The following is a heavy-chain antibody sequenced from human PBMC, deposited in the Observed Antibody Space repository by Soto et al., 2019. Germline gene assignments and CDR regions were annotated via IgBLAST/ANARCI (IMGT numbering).Heavy chain of an antibody. Sequence: QVQLVQSGAEVKKPGASVKVYCKASGYTFSRYGISLVRKAPGQGIEWMGGISAYNGNTKYAQKLQGRVTMTQHTPTSTAYMEMRCLRSDHTAVYYCARGTTVETVNCWGQGTLVTVPS. J-gene: IGHJ4*02. CDR3: ARGTTVETVNC. D-gene: IGHD4-17*01. CDR2: ISAYNGNT. CDR1: GYTFSRYG. V-gene: IGHV1-18*01.